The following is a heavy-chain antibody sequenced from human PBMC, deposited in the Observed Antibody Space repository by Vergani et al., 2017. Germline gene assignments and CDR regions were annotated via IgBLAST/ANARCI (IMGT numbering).Heavy chain of an antibody. J-gene: IGHJ6*02. V-gene: IGHV1-2*02. D-gene: IGHD3-3*01. Sequence: QVQLVQSGAEVKKPGASVKVSCKASGYTFTGYYMHWVRQAPGQGLEWMGWINPNSGGTNYAQKFQGRVTMTRDTSISTAYMELSRRRSDDTAVYYCASSIYYDFWSGYQYGMDVWGQGTTVTVSS. CDR2: INPNSGGT. CDR3: ASSIYYDFWSGYQYGMDV. CDR1: GYTFTGYY.